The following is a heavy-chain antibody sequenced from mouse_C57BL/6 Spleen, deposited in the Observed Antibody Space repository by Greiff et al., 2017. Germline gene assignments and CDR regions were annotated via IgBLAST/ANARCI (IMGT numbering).Heavy chain of an antibody. D-gene: IGHD2-3*01. CDR3: AKSYDGYLFDY. J-gene: IGHJ2*01. Sequence: EVKVVESEGGLVQPGSSMKLSCTASGFTFSDYYMAWVRQVPEKGLEWVANINYDGSSTYYLDSLKSRFIISRDNAKNILYLQMSSLKSEDTATYYCAKSYDGYLFDYWGQGTTLTVSS. CDR2: INYDGSST. CDR1: GFTFSDYY. V-gene: IGHV5-16*01.